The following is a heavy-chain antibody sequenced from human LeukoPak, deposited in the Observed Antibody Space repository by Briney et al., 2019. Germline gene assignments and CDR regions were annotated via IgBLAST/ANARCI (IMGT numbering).Heavy chain of an antibody. V-gene: IGHV4-4*07. Sequence: SETLSLTCPVSGGSLGSYYWSWIRQPAGKGLEWIGRIYTSGSTNYNPSLKSRLTMSVDTSKNHFSLKLSSVTAADTAVYYCAKSGMVRAPSNYYYMDVWGKGTTVTVSS. CDR3: AKSGMVRAPSNYYYMDV. CDR2: IYTSGST. D-gene: IGHD3-10*01. J-gene: IGHJ6*03. CDR1: GGSLGSYY.